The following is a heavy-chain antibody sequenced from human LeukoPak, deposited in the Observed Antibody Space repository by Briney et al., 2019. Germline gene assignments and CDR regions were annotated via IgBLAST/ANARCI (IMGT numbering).Heavy chain of an antibody. CDR2: INPYNGNI. V-gene: IGHV1-18*01. CDR3: ARCYDSSGYYHCNFDY. Sequence: ASVKVSFTAYGYTFTIYTISWVRQAPGQGLEWMGWINPYNGNINYAQILQGRVTMTTDTSTSTSSMELRSLRSDDTAVYYCARCYDSSGYYHCNFDYWGQGTLVTVSS. D-gene: IGHD3-22*01. J-gene: IGHJ4*02. CDR1: GYTFTIYT.